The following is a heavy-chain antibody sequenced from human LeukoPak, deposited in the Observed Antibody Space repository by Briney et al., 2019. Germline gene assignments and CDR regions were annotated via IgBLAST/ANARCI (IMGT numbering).Heavy chain of an antibody. J-gene: IGHJ4*02. CDR3: ARGEDGTGDYRPTYFDS. CDR1: GGSFSDYF. CDR2: INHGGGT. D-gene: IGHD4-17*01. V-gene: IGHV4-34*01. Sequence: SETLSLTCAVYGGSFSDYFWNWIRQPPGEGLEWIGEINHGGGTRYNPSLKSRATISVDTSKKQFSLNLTSVTAADTAVYYCARGEDGTGDYRPTYFDSWGQGTLVTVSS.